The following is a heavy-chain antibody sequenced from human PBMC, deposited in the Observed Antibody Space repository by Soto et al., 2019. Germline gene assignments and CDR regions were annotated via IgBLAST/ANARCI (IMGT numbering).Heavy chain of an antibody. J-gene: IGHJ6*02. CDR1: GFTFSTHA. V-gene: IGHV3-23*01. Sequence: GSLRLSCVASGFTFSTHAMSWVRQAQGKGLEWVSTFSGSGGNIYYAESVKGRLTISRDDSKNTLYLHMNSLRVEDTAVYYCAKDPPLTVGPLAMDVWGQGTTVTVSS. CDR3: AKDPPLTVGPLAMDV. CDR2: FSGSGGNI. D-gene: IGHD3-3*01.